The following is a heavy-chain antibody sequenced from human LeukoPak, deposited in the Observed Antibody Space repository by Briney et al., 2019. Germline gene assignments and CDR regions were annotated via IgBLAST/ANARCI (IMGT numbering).Heavy chain of an antibody. V-gene: IGHV4-59*01. CDR2: IYYSGST. J-gene: IGHJ5*02. Sequence: SETLSLTCTVSGGSISSYYWSWIRQPPGKGLEWIGYIYYSGSTNYNPSLKSRVTISVDTSKNQFSLRLSSVTAADTAVYYCARKRVTMVRGVPLNWFDPWGQGTLVTVSS. CDR1: GGSISSYY. D-gene: IGHD3-10*01. CDR3: ARKRVTMVRGVPLNWFDP.